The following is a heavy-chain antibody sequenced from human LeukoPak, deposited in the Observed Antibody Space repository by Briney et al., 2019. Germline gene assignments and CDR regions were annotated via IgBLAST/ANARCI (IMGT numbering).Heavy chain of an antibody. Sequence: PSETLSLTCTVSGGSITTATYFWGWIRQPPGKGLEWIGSFYHSGSPYYSPSLKSRVTISVDKPKNRFSLSLRSATAAETAVYYCVRQNMFSKQVQHAFDVWGPGTMVTVSS. V-gene: IGHV4-39*01. D-gene: IGHD2/OR15-2a*01. CDR1: GGSITTATYF. CDR3: VRQNMFSKQVQHAFDV. CDR2: FYHSGSP. J-gene: IGHJ3*01.